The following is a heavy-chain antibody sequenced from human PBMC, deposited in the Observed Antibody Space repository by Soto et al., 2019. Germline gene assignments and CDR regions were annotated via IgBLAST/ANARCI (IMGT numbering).Heavy chain of an antibody. CDR1: GYTFTSYD. CDR3: ARESATTHDGFDI. CDR2: ISGYNGNT. Sequence: QVQVVQSGAEVKKPGASVKVSCKTSGYTFTSYDISWVRQAPGQGLEWMGWISGYNGNTNYAQKLQGRVTMTTATSTSTAYLELRSLRSDDTAVYYCARESATTHDGFDIWGQGTKVIVSS. V-gene: IGHV1-18*01. J-gene: IGHJ3*02. D-gene: IGHD4-17*01.